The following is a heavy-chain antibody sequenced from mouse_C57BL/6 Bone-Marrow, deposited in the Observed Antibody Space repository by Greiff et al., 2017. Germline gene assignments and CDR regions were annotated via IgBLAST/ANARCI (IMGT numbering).Heavy chain of an antibody. CDR1: GYTFTSYW. J-gene: IGHJ1*03. CDR2: IDPSDSYT. V-gene: IGHV1-59*01. D-gene: IGHD2-4*01. Sequence: VQLQQPGAELVRPGTSVKLSCKASGYTFTSYWMHWVKQRPGQGLEWIGVIDPSDSYTNYNQKFKGKATLTVDTSSSTAYMQLSSLTSEDSAVYYCARWDYESYWYFDVWGTGTTVTVSS. CDR3: ARWDYESYWYFDV.